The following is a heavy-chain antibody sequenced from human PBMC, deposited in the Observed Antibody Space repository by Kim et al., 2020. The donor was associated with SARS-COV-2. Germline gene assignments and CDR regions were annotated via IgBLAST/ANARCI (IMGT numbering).Heavy chain of an antibody. Sequence: GGSLRLSCAASGFTFSTYGMHWVRQAPGKGLEWVASISSGGSDTFYADSVKGRFTISRDNSESTLYLQVNSLTSEDTALYYCAKGLSGTWYWGFDCWGQ. J-gene: IGHJ4*02. V-gene: IGHV3-30*18. CDR3: AKGLSGTWYWGFDC. CDR2: ISSGGSDT. CDR1: GFTFSTYG. D-gene: IGHD6-13*01.